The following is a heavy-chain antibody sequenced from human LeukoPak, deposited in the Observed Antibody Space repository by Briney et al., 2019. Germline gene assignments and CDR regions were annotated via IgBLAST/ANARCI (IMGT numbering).Heavy chain of an antibody. V-gene: IGHV4-59*08. CDR2: IYYSGST. CDR3: ARQERFGESPRGWFDP. CDR1: GGSVSSYY. Sequence: PSETLSLTCTVSGGSVSSYYWSWIRQPPGKGLEWIGYIYYSGSTNYNPSLKSRVTISVDTSKNQFCLKLSSVTAADTAVYYCARQERFGESPRGWFDPWGQGTLVTVSS. D-gene: IGHD3-10*01. J-gene: IGHJ5*02.